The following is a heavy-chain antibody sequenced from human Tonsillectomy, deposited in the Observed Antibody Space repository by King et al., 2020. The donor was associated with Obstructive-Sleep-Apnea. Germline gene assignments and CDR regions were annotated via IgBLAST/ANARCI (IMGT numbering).Heavy chain of an antibody. J-gene: IGHJ4*02. V-gene: IGHV2-26*01. Sequence: TLKESGPVLVKPTETLTLTCTVSVFSLSNARMGVSWIRQPPGKALEWLAHIFSNDEKSYSTSLKSRLTISQDTPKRQVVLTISNMDPLDTATSYCARIRRGYGDTYYFDYWGQGTLVTVSS. CDR2: IFSNDEK. D-gene: IGHD4-17*01. CDR1: VFSLSNARMG. CDR3: ARIRRGYGDTYYFDY.